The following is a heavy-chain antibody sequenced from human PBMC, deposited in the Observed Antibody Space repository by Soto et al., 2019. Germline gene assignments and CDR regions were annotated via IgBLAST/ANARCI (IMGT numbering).Heavy chain of an antibody. D-gene: IGHD5-18*01. CDR3: AKSGLRRGYSYGRAEYFQH. J-gene: IGHJ1*01. CDR1: GFTFSSYA. V-gene: IGHV3-23*01. Sequence: PGGSLRLSCAASGFTFSSYAMSWVRQAPGKGLEWVSAISGSGGSTYYADSVKGRFTISRDNSKNTLYLQMNSLRAEDTAVYYCAKSGLRRGYSYGRAEYFQHWGQGTLVTVSS. CDR2: ISGSGGST.